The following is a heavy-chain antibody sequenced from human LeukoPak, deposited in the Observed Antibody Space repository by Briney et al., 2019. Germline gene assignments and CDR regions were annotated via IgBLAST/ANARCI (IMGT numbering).Heavy chain of an antibody. CDR2: ISGGGDST. CDR3: ARVAFRSSSYISGIEY. J-gene: IGHJ4*02. D-gene: IGHD6-6*01. V-gene: IGHV3-23*01. CDR1: GFIFSNYA. Sequence: GGSLRLSCAASGFIFSNYALSWVRQAPTKGLEWVSTISGGGDSTYYADSVKGRFTISRDNSKNTLYLQMNSLRAEDTAVYYCARVAFRSSSYISGIEYWGQGTLVTVSS.